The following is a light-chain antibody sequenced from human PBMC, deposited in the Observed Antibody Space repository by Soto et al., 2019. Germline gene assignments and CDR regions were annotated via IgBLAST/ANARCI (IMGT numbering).Light chain of an antibody. Sequence: EIALTQSPFTLSLSPVEGSTRSCRASQNIDNKLVWYQQKPGQAPRLLIYGASNRATGIPDRFSGSGSGTDFTLTISRLEPEDFAVYYCQQYGSSGTFGQGTKVDIK. CDR2: GAS. J-gene: IGKJ1*01. CDR1: QNIDNK. V-gene: IGKV3-20*01. CDR3: QQYGSSGT.